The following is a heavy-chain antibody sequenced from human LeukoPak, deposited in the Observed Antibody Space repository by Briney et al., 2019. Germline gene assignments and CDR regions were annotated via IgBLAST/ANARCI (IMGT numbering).Heavy chain of an antibody. J-gene: IGHJ3*02. D-gene: IGHD3-22*01. V-gene: IGHV3-7*05. CDR3: ARDSPRDYYDSSGYYYYAFDI. Sequence: GGPLRLSCSAWGFNYCIHRMSCVREAPGKGLEWVANIKQYGSEQYYVHSVKGRFTISRDNAKNSLYLQMNSLRAEDTAVYYCARDSPRDYYDSSGYYYYAFDIWGQGTMVTVSS. CDR1: GFNYCIHR. CDR2: IKQYGSEQ.